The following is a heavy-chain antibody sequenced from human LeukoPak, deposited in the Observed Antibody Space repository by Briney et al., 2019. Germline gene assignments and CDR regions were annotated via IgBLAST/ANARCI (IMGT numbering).Heavy chain of an antibody. CDR3: ARERQSCGGDCSDH. D-gene: IGHD2-21*01. J-gene: IGHJ4*02. Sequence: GGSLRLSCAASGFIFSTYEMNWVRQAPGKGLEWISYIHIGSSNICYADSVKGRFTISRDDAKNSLYLQMNSLRAEDTAVYYCARERQSCGGDCSDHWGQGTLVTVSS. CDR2: IHIGSSNI. V-gene: IGHV3-48*03. CDR1: GFIFSTYE.